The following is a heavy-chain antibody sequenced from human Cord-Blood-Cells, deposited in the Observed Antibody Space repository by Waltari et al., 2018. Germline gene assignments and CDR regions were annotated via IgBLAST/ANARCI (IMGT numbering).Heavy chain of an antibody. CDR2: INPNSGGT. J-gene: IGHJ4*02. CDR1: GYTFTGYY. CDR3: ARSYDILTGYFDY. V-gene: IGHV1-2*04. D-gene: IGHD3-9*01. Sequence: QVQLVQSGAEVKKPGASVKVSCKASGYTFTGYYMHWVRQAPGQGLEWMGWINPNSGGTNYTQKFQGWVTMTRDTSISTAYMELSRLRSDDTAVYYCARSYDILTGYFDYWGQGTLVTVSS.